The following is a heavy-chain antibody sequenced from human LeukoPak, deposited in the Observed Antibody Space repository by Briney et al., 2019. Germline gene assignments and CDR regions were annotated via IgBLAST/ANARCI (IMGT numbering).Heavy chain of an antibody. D-gene: IGHD3-10*01. CDR1: GGSFSGYY. Sequence: SETLSLTCAVYGGSFSGYYWSWIRQPPGKGLEWIGEINHSGSTNYNPSLKSRVTISVVTSKNQFSLKLSSVTAADTAVYYCARAGQGVRVWGQGTLVTVSS. J-gene: IGHJ4*02. CDR3: ARAGQGVRV. CDR2: INHSGST. V-gene: IGHV4-34*01.